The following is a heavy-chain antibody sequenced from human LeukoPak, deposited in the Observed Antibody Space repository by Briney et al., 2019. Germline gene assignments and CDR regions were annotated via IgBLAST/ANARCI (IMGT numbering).Heavy chain of an antibody. V-gene: IGHV4-34*01. CDR1: GGSFSGYY. D-gene: IGHD1-26*01. CDR2: INHSGST. J-gene: IGHJ4*02. Sequence: PSETLSLTCAVYGGSFSGYYWSWIRQPPGKGLEWIGEINHSGSTNYNPSLKSRVTISVDTSKNQFSLKLSSVTAADTAVYYCARRWSLRRGWARIDYWGQGTLVTVSS. CDR3: ARRWSLRRGWARIDY.